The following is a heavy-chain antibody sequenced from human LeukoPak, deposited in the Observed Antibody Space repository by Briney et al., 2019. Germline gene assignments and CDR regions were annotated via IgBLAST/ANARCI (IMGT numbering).Heavy chain of an antibody. D-gene: IGHD3-22*01. CDR3: ARGTPYYYDSSGYYPFDY. V-gene: IGHV3-21*01. J-gene: IGHJ4*02. CDR1: GFSFDYYG. CDR2: ISSSSSYI. Sequence: GRSLRLSCAASGFSFDYYGMHWVRQAPGKGLEWVSSISSSSSYIYYADSVKGRFTISRDNAKNSLYLQMNSLRAEDTAVYYCARGTPYYYDSSGYYPFDYWGQGTLVTVSS.